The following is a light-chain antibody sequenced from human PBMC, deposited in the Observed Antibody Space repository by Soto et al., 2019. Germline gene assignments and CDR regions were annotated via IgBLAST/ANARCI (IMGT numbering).Light chain of an antibody. Sequence: EIVLTQSPGGVSLSPGERATLSCRASQSVSGSYLAWYQQTPGQAPRLLIYGASTRATGIPDRFSGSGSGTDFPITSSRLEPEDVAVYYCQQYGSSSLTFGGGTKVEI. V-gene: IGKV3-20*01. J-gene: IGKJ4*01. CDR2: GAS. CDR1: QSVSGSY. CDR3: QQYGSSSLT.